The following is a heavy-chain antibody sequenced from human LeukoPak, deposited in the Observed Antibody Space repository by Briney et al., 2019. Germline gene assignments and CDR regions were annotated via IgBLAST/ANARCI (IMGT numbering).Heavy chain of an antibody. CDR1: GYTFTNYG. Sequence: GASVKVSCKASGYTFTNYGISWVRQAPGQGLEWMGWISAYNGNTNYAQKLQGRVTMTTDTSTSTAYMELRSLRSDDTAVYYCARDTPYDILTGSNNWSDPWGQGTLVTVSS. CDR3: ARDTPYDILTGSNNWSDP. V-gene: IGHV1-18*04. CDR2: ISAYNGNT. J-gene: IGHJ5*02. D-gene: IGHD3-9*01.